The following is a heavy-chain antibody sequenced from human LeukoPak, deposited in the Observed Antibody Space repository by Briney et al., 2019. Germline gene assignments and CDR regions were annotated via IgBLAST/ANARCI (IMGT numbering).Heavy chain of an antibody. Sequence: SETLSLTCAVYGESFSGYYCNWFRQPPGKGLEWIGEINHSGSTDYNPSLKSRVTISLDTSKKYFSLHLTSVTAADTAVYYCARGRSRVPAASWGLGTLVTVSS. J-gene: IGHJ5*02. V-gene: IGHV4-34*01. CDR1: GESFSGYY. CDR3: ARGRSRVPAAS. D-gene: IGHD2-2*01. CDR2: INHSGST.